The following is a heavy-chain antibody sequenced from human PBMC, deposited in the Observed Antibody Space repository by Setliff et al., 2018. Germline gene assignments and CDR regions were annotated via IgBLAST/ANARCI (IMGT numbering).Heavy chain of an antibody. Sequence: GGSLRLSCTASGLSYINDWVSWVRQAPGKGLEWVSTVSVSGDNTYYTDSVKGRFTTSRDNSKNTLSLQMSSLRTEDTAIYFCARDCRIGDGEYYFDYWGHGTLVTVSS. V-gene: IGHV3-23*01. CDR1: GLSYINDW. D-gene: IGHD3-10*01. J-gene: IGHJ4*01. CDR2: VSVSGDNT. CDR3: ARDCRIGDGEYYFDY.